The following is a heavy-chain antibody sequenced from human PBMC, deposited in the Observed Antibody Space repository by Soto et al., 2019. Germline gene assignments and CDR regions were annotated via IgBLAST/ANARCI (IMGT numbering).Heavy chain of an antibody. Sequence: GGSLRLSCAASGFTFSSYGMHWVRQAPGKGLEWVAVIWYDGSNKYYADSVKGRFTISRDNSKNTLYLQMNSLRAEDTAVYYCARPGYCSGGSCYSAFDIWGQGTMVTVSS. D-gene: IGHD2-15*01. V-gene: IGHV3-33*01. J-gene: IGHJ3*02. CDR2: IWYDGSNK. CDR1: GFTFSSYG. CDR3: ARPGYCSGGSCYSAFDI.